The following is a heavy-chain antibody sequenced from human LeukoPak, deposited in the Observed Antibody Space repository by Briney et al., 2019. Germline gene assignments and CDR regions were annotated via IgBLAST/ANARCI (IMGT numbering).Heavy chain of an antibody. CDR1: GYTFTGYY. J-gene: IGHJ4*02. CDR2: INPNSGDT. V-gene: IGHV1-2*02. CDR3: ARRGRDGYNQIDN. Sequence: GASVKVSCKASGYTFTGYYMHWVRQAPGQGLEWMGWINPNSGDTKYAQKFQGRVTMTRDTSISTAYMELTNLTSDDTAVYYCARRGRDGYNQIDNWGQGTLVTVSS. D-gene: IGHD5-24*01.